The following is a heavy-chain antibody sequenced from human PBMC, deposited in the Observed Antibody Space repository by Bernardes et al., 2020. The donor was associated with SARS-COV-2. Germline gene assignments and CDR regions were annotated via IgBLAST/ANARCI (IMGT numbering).Heavy chain of an antibody. D-gene: IGHD2-21*02. V-gene: IGHV3-9*01. CDR2: IRWNGVSI. CDR3: AKERCAGDCFSAEYFQH. J-gene: IGHJ1*01. CDR1: GFTFDDYV. Sequence: GGSLRLSCAASGFTFDDYVMHWVRQAPGKGLEWVAGIRWNGVSIGYAGSVKGRFTISRDNAKNSLYLQMNNLRAEDTALYYCAKERCAGDCFSAEYFQHWGQGTLVTVSS.